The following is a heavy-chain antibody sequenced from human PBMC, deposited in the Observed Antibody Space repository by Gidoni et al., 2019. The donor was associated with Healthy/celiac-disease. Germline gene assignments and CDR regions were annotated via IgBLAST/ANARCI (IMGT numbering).Heavy chain of an antibody. CDR1: GGSISSYY. Sequence: QVQLQESGPGLVKPSETLSLTCTVSGGSISSYYRSWIRQPPGKGLEWIGYIYYSGSTNYNPSLKSRVTISVDTSKNQFSLKLSSVTAADTAVYYCARDGCSGGSCYSGHGTFDPWGQGTLVTVSS. CDR3: ARDGCSGGSCYSGHGTFDP. CDR2: IYYSGST. J-gene: IGHJ5*02. D-gene: IGHD2-15*01. V-gene: IGHV4-59*01.